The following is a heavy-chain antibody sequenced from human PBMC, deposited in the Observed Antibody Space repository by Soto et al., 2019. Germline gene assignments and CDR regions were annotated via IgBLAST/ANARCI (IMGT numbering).Heavy chain of an antibody. CDR2: INAGNGNT. J-gene: IGHJ5*02. Sequence: ASVKVSCKASGYTFTSYAMHWVRQAPGQRLEWMGWINAGNGNTKYSQKFQGRVTITRDTSASTAYMELSSLRSEDTAVYYCARGYDSSDRASNWFDPWGQGTLVTVSS. D-gene: IGHD3-22*01. CDR3: ARGYDSSDRASNWFDP. V-gene: IGHV1-3*01. CDR1: GYTFTSYA.